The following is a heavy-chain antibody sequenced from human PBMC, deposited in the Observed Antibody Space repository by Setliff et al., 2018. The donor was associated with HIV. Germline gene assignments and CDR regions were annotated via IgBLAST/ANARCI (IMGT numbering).Heavy chain of an antibody. J-gene: IGHJ4*02. D-gene: IGHD3-22*01. CDR1: GGSISSGSYY. Sequence: SETLSLTCTVSGGSISSGSYYWSWIRQPAGKGLEWIGRIYTSGSTNYNPSLKSRVTMSVDTSKNQFSLRLSSVTAADTAVYYCARDPVITMMVGPRFYFDYWGQGILVTVSS. V-gene: IGHV4-61*02. CDR2: IYTSGST. CDR3: ARDPVITMMVGPRFYFDY.